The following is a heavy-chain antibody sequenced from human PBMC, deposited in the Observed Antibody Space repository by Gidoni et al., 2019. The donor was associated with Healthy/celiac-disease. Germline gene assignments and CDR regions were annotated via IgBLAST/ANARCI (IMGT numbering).Heavy chain of an antibody. CDR3: AKGPGSAAFDI. Sequence: EVPLLESGGGLVQPGASPRLSCAASGFTFSSKAMSWVRRSPGKGLEWVAAISGSGGSTYYEDSVKGRFTIYRDNSKNTLYLQMNSLRAEDTAVYYGAKGPGSAAFDIWGQGTMVTVSS. D-gene: IGHD3-10*01. CDR2: ISGSGGST. V-gene: IGHV3-23*01. J-gene: IGHJ3*02. CDR1: GFTFSSKA.